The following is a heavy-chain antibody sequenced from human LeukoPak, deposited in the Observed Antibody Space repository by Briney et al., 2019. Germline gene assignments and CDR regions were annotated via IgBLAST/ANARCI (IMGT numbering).Heavy chain of an antibody. CDR3: ARETYYYDSSGYLLTDY. D-gene: IGHD3-22*01. CDR1: GYTFTSYG. CDR2: ISAYNGNT. Sequence: WASVKVSCKASGYTFTSYGISWVRQAPGQGLEWMGWISAYNGNTNYAQKLQGRVTMTTDTSTSTAYMELRSLRSDDTAVYYCARETYYYDSSGYLLTDYWGQGTLVTVSS. J-gene: IGHJ4*02. V-gene: IGHV1-18*01.